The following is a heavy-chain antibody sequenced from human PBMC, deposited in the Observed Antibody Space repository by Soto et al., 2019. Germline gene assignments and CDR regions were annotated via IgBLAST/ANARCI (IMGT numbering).Heavy chain of an antibody. D-gene: IGHD2-2*01. CDR3: AKSRRTCQDIVVVPAAILRYDYGDPFDY. Sequence: PGGSLRLSCAASGFTFSSYAMSWVRQAPGKGLEWVSAISGSGGSTYYADSVKGRFTISRDNSKNTLYLQMNSLRAEDTAVYYCAKSRRTCQDIVVVPAAILRYDYGDPFDYWGQGTLVTVSS. V-gene: IGHV3-23*01. CDR1: GFTFSSYA. J-gene: IGHJ4*02. CDR2: ISGSGGST.